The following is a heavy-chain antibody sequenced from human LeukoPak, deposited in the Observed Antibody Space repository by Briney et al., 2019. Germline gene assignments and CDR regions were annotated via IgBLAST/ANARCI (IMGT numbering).Heavy chain of an antibody. CDR3: AKDKVAVAGRFLDY. CDR1: GFTFDDYA. CDR2: ISWNSGSI. J-gene: IGHJ4*02. Sequence: GGSLRLSCAASGFTFDDYAMHWVRQAPGKGLEWVSGISWNSGSIGYADSVKGRFTISRDNAKNSLYLQMNSLRAEDTALYYCAKDKVAVAGRFLDYWGQGTLVTVSS. V-gene: IGHV3-9*01. D-gene: IGHD6-19*01.